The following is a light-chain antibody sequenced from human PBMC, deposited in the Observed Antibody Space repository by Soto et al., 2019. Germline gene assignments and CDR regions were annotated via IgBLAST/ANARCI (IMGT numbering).Light chain of an antibody. J-gene: IGKJ3*01. CDR2: EAS. CDR1: QSISTW. Sequence: DIQMTQSPSTLSASVGDRVTITCRASQSISTWLAWYQQKSGKAPKPLIYEASSLGSGVPSRFSGSGSGTEFTLTISRLEPEDFAVYYCQQYGVTFGPGTKVDIK. V-gene: IGKV1-5*03. CDR3: QQYGVT.